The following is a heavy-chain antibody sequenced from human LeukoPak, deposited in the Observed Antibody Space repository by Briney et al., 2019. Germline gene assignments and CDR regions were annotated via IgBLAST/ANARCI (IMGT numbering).Heavy chain of an antibody. CDR2: ISGNGGDT. Sequence: PGGSLRLSCAASGFTFSSYAMSWVRQAPGKGLEWVATISGNGGDTYYADSVKGRFTISRDNSKNTLYLQMNSLRAEDTAVYYCAKVEVDTDMPNPDYYDSSDKPPYYFAYWGEGALVTVSS. D-gene: IGHD3-22*01. J-gene: IGHJ4*02. CDR3: AKVEVDTDMPNPDYYDSSDKPPYYFAY. CDR1: GFTFSSYA. V-gene: IGHV3-23*01.